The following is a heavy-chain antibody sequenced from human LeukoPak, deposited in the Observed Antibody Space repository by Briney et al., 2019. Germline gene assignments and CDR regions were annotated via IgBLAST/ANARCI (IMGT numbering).Heavy chain of an antibody. V-gene: IGHV3-66*02. CDR2: IYSGGST. CDR3: ARVDCRDGYNFCWFDP. Sequence: GGSLRLSCAASGFTFSDYYMSWVRQAPGKGLEWVSVIYSGGSTYYADSVKGRFTISRDNSKNTLYLQMNSLRAEDTAVYYCARVDCRDGYNFCWFDPWGQGTLVTVSS. CDR1: GFTFSDYY. D-gene: IGHD5-24*01. J-gene: IGHJ5*02.